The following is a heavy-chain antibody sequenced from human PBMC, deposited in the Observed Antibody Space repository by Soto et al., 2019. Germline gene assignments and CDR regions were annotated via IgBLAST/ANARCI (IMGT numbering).Heavy chain of an antibody. CDR1: GFSLRNSGVG. D-gene: IGHD4-17*01. V-gene: IGHV2-5*02. CDR3: AHLTTGGFYFDY. CDR2: IHWDDDK. Sequence: QITLKESGPTLVKPTQTLTLTCTFSGFSLRNSGVGVGWIRQPPGQALEGLAHIHWDDDKRYSPSLKSRLTITKDTSKNQVVLTMTNMDPVDTATYYCAHLTTGGFYFDYWGQGTLVTVSS. J-gene: IGHJ4*02.